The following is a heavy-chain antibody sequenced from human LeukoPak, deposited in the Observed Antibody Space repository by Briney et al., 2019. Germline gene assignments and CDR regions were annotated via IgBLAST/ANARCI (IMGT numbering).Heavy chain of an antibody. D-gene: IGHD5-18*01. Sequence: GRSLRLSCAASGFTFSSYAMHWVRQAPGKGLEWVAVISYDGSNKYYADSVKGRFTISRDNSKNTLYLQMNSLRSEDTAVYYCATDTAMVTGRAFDIWGQGTMVTVSS. CDR1: GFTFSSYA. V-gene: IGHV3-30-3*01. CDR2: ISYDGSNK. J-gene: IGHJ3*02. CDR3: ATDTAMVTGRAFDI.